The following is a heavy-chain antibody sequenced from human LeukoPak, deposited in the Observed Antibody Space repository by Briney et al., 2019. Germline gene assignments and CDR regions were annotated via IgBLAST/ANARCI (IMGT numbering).Heavy chain of an antibody. CDR2: IYYSGST. V-gene: IGHV4-59*01. CDR1: GGSISSYY. CDR3: ARVDMIVVPYYFDY. Sequence: SETLSLTCTVSGGSISSYYWSWIRQPPGKGLEWIGYIYYSGSTNYNPSLKSRVTISVDTSKNQFSLKLSSVTAADTAVYYCARVDMIVVPYYFDYWGQGTLVTVSS. D-gene: IGHD2-2*03. J-gene: IGHJ4*02.